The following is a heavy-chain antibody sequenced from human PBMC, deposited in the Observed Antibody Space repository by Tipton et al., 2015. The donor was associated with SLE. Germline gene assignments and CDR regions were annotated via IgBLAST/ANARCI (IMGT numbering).Heavy chain of an antibody. CDR2: TNGRGGRI. V-gene: IGHV3-23*01. Sequence: SLRLSCAASGFTFSTYAMSWVRQVPGKGLEWVSGTNGRGGRISYADSVRGRFSISRDDSKNTLYLQMNSLRDEDTAVYYCAKERQTLVATQYNWFDPWGQGTLVTVSS. CDR3: AKERQTLVATQYNWFDP. CDR1: GFTFSTYA. D-gene: IGHD2-21*02. J-gene: IGHJ5*02.